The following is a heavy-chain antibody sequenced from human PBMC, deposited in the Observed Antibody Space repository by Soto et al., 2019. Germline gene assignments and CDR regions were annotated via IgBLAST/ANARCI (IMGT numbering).Heavy chain of an antibody. J-gene: IGHJ4*02. D-gene: IGHD3-10*01. CDR1: GFTFSHYW. CDR2: IKKDGSQK. Sequence: EVQLVESGGDLVQPGGSLRLSCAASGFTFSHYWMTWVRQAPGKGLEWVANIKKDGSQKNYVDSVKGRFTVSRDNAKNSLYLQMNSLRAEDTAMYYCARSGSAVDYWGQGTLVIVSS. CDR3: ARSGSAVDY. V-gene: IGHV3-7*01.